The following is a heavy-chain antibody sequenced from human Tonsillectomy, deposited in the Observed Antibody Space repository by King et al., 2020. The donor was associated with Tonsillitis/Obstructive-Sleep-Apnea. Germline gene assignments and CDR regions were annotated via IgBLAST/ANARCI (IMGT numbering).Heavy chain of an antibody. Sequence: VQLVESGGGVARPGGSLRLSCAASGFTFEDFGMSWVRQAPGKGLEWVSGINWNGDNTRYAYSVKGRFTIARDNAKNSLYLQMSSLRAEDTAFYYCARKFGDPDYWGQGTLVTVSS. D-gene: IGHD4-17*01. V-gene: IGHV3-20*04. CDR3: ARKFGDPDY. CDR1: GFTFEDFG. J-gene: IGHJ4*02. CDR2: INWNGDNT.